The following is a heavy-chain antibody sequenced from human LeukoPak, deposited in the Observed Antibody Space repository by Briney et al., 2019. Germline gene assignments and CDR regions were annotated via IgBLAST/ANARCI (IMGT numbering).Heavy chain of an antibody. CDR3: AKDVGITMIVVVTYYFDY. CDR1: GFTLGAM. CDR2: IGDSGGST. D-gene: IGHD3-22*01. Sequence: GGSLRLSCAASGFTLGAMSWLRQAPGKGLEWVSTIGDSGGSTYYADSVKGRFTISRDNSKNTLYLQMNSLRAEDSAVYYCAKDVGITMIVVVTYYFDYWGQGTLVTVSS. J-gene: IGHJ4*02. V-gene: IGHV3-23*01.